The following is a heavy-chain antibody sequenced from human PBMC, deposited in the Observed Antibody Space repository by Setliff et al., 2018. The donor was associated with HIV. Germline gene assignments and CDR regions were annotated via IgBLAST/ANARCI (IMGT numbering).Heavy chain of an antibody. CDR2: IIPIVGTT. V-gene: IGHV1-69*13. CDR1: GGTFSRYT. J-gene: IGHJ4*02. CDR3: ARDNYYDTRGAISY. Sequence: SVKVSCKASGGTFSRYTISWVRQAPGQGLEWMGGIIPIVGTTNYAQRFQGRGSITADASTSTAYMELSSLRSEDTAMYFCARDNYYDTRGAISYWGQGTMVTVSS. D-gene: IGHD3-22*01.